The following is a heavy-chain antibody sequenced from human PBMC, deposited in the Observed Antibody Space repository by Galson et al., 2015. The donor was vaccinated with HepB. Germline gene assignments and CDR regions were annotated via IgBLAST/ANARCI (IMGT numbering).Heavy chain of an antibody. CDR3: ASSRGDYYDTSGYMYS. D-gene: IGHD3-22*01. Sequence: SVKVSCKASGDTFGTYSISWVRQVPGRGLEWVGRIIPVLGIAKRAQNFHGRVILTADKSTTTAYMEMSSLTSNDTAVYYCASSRGDYYDTSGYMYSWGQGTLVTVSS. CDR2: IIPVLGIA. CDR1: GDTFGTYS. J-gene: IGHJ4*02. V-gene: IGHV1-69*02.